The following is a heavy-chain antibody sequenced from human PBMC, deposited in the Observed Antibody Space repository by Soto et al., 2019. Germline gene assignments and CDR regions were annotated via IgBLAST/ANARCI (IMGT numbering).Heavy chain of an antibody. Sequence: SVKVSCKASGGTFSSYAISWVRQAPGQGLEWMGGIIPIFGTANYAQKFQGRVTITADESTSTAYMELSSLRSEDTAVHYCARVRCSSTSCYTHYYYYGMDVWGQGTTVTVSS. CDR3: ARVRCSSTSCYTHYYYYGMDV. J-gene: IGHJ6*02. D-gene: IGHD2-2*02. CDR2: IIPIFGTA. CDR1: GGTFSSYA. V-gene: IGHV1-69*13.